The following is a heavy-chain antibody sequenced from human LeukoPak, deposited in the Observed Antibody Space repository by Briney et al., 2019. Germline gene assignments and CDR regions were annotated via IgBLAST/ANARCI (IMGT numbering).Heavy chain of an antibody. Sequence: SETLSLTCTVSGGSVIGSYWTWIRQSPGGSLQYLGHIYNTVDVNYSPSLKSRVTISIDMSRNQVSLRLTSVTAADTAIYYCARSRNYDTTGFNPSYYLDSWGQGALVTVAS. J-gene: IGHJ4*02. D-gene: IGHD3-22*01. CDR2: IYNTVDV. CDR1: GGSVIGSY. CDR3: ARSRNYDTTGFNPSYYLDS. V-gene: IGHV4-59*02.